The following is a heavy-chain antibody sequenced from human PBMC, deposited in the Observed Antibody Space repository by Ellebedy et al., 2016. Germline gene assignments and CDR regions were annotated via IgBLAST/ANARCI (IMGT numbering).Heavy chain of an antibody. CDR3: AKRPSSSPG. Sequence: GGSLRLSXAASGFTFDDYGMSWVRQAPGKGLEWVSGINWNGGSTGYADSVKGRFTISRDNSENTLYLQMNSLRAEDTAVYYCAKRPSSSPGWGQGTLVTVSS. J-gene: IGHJ4*02. CDR2: INWNGGST. V-gene: IGHV3-20*03. CDR1: GFTFDDYG. D-gene: IGHD6-6*01.